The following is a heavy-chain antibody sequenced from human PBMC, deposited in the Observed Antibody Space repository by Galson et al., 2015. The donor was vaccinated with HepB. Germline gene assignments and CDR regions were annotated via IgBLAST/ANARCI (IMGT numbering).Heavy chain of an antibody. CDR3: ARDLGSGGYPWDYHYGLDV. CDR2: IDYSGSA. Sequence: SETLSLTCSISGGSISTYYWSWIRQPPGKGLEWIGHIDYSGSANYNPSLTSRVTISLDTSKKQFSLKVRSLTAADTAMYFCARDLGSGGYPWDYHYGLDVWGQGTTVTVSS. J-gene: IGHJ6*02. V-gene: IGHV4-59*12. D-gene: IGHD1-26*01. CDR1: GGSISTYY.